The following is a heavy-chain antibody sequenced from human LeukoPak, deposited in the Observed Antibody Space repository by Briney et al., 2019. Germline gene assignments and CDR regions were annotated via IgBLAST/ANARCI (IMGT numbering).Heavy chain of an antibody. CDR2: INWNGGST. D-gene: IGHD6-13*01. J-gene: IGHJ5*02. CDR3: ARDGGLEAAAGIHP. V-gene: IGHV3-20*04. CDR1: GFTFDDYG. Sequence: GGSLRLSCAASGFTFDDYGMSWVRQAPGKGLEWVSGINWNGGSTGYADSVKGRFTISRDNAKNYLYLQMNSLRAEDTALYYCARDGGLEAAAGIHPWGQGTLVTVSS.